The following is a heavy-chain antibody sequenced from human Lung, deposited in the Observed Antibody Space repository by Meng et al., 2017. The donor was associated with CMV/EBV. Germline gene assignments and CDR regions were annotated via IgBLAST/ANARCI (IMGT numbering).Heavy chain of an antibody. V-gene: IGHV5-51*01. CDR1: GYSFTSYW. Sequence: GGSLRLSCKGSGYSFTSYWIGWVRQMPGKGLEWMRIIYPGDSDTRYSPSFQGQVTISADKSISTAYLQWSRLKASDPAMYYCARWGYAGGDAVDIWGQGTMVTVSS. CDR2: IYPGDSDT. J-gene: IGHJ3*02. CDR3: ARWGYAGGDAVDI. D-gene: IGHD3-16*01.